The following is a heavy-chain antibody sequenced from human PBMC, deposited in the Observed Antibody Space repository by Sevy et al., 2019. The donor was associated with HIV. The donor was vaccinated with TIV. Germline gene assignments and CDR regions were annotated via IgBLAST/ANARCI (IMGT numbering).Heavy chain of an antibody. CDR1: GFTVSSNY. Sequence: GGSLRLSCAASGFTVSSNYMSWVRQAPGKGLEWVSVIYSGGSTYYADSVKGRFTISRDNSKNTLYLQMNSLRAEDTAVYYCAGGPSYSYGYWFDPWGQGTLVTVSS. D-gene: IGHD5-18*01. CDR3: AGGPSYSYGYWFDP. CDR2: IYSGGST. V-gene: IGHV3-53*01. J-gene: IGHJ5*02.